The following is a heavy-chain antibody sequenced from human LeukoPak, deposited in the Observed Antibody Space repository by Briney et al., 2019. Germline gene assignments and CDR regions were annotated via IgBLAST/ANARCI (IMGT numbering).Heavy chain of an antibody. Sequence: GESLRISCKGSGYSFTSYWISWVRQMPGKGLEWMGRIDPSDSYTNYSPSFQSHVTISADKSISTAYLQWGSLKASDTAMYYCARVYGSGSYYNVLRFDYWGQGTLVTVSS. CDR2: IDPSDSYT. CDR3: ARVYGSGSYYNVLRFDY. CDR1: GYSFTSYW. J-gene: IGHJ4*02. D-gene: IGHD3-10*01. V-gene: IGHV5-10-1*01.